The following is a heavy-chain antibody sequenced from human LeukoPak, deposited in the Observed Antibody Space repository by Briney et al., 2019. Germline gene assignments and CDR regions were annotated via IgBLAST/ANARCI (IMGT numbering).Heavy chain of an antibody. CDR2: IYYPGGDT. CDR1: GSTFSNYA. J-gene: IGHJ4*02. D-gene: IGHD4-23*01. Sequence: GGSLRLSCAASGSTFSNYAMSWVRQAPGKGLEWVSTIYYPGGDTYSADSVKGRFTVSRDNAKNALFLQMNSLRVEDTAVYYCAKDHSPAVVPRRFDYWGQGTLVTVSS. CDR3: AKDHSPAVVPRRFDY. V-gene: IGHV3-23*01.